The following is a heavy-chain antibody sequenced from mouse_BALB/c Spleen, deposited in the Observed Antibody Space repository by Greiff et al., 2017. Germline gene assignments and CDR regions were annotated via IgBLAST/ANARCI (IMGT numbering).Heavy chain of an antibody. D-gene: IGHD2-14*01. Sequence: EVKVEESGGGLVQPGGSRKLSCAASGFTFSSFGMHWVRQAPEKGLEWVAYISSGSSTIYYADTVKGRFTISRDNPKNTLFLQMTSLRSEDTAMYYCARARYLYAMDYWGQGTSVTVSS. CDR3: ARARYLYAMDY. J-gene: IGHJ4*01. V-gene: IGHV5-17*02. CDR1: GFTFSSFG. CDR2: ISSGSSTI.